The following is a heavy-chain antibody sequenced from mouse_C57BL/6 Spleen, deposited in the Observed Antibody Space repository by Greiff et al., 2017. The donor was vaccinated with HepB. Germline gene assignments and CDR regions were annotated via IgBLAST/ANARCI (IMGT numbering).Heavy chain of an antibody. CDR3: TRDPDYVDY. Sequence: EVKLVESGEGLVKPGGSLKLSCAASGFTFSSYAMSWVRQTPEKRLEWVAYISSGGDYIYYADTVKGRFTISRDNARNTLYLQISSLTSEDTAMYYCTRDPDYVDYWGQGTTLTVSS. CDR1: GFTFSSYA. D-gene: IGHD1-1*02. J-gene: IGHJ2*01. CDR2: ISSGGDYI. V-gene: IGHV5-9-1*02.